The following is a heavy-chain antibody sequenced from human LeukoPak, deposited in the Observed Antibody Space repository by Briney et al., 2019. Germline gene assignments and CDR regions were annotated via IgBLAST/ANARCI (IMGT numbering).Heavy chain of an antibody. V-gene: IGHV4-39*01. CDR1: AGSISSSPDN. D-gene: IGHD6-19*01. Sequence: SETLSLSGTVSAGSISSSPDNWGWIRQPPGNRLEWIGSIYYSGSTYYNRSLKSRVTISVDTSNNQFSLKLSSVTAADTAVYYCARQEAGTDYWGQGTLVTVSS. J-gene: IGHJ4*02. CDR2: IYYSGST. CDR3: ARQEAGTDY.